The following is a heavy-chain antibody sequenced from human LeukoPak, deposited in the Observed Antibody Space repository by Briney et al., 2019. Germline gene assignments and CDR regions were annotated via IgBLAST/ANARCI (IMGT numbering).Heavy chain of an antibody. J-gene: IGHJ5*02. V-gene: IGHV4-39*07. Sequence: SETLSLTCTVSGGSISSNNYYWAWVRQPPGKGLEWIGSIYYSGSTYYNPSLKSRVTISVDTSKNQFSLKLNSVTAADTAVFYCARDASSSHYWYWFDPWGQGTLVTVSS. CDR1: GGSISSNNYY. D-gene: IGHD6-6*01. CDR3: ARDASSSHYWYWFDP. CDR2: IYYSGST.